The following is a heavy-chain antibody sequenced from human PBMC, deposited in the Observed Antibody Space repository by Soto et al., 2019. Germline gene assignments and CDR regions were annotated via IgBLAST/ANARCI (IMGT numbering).Heavy chain of an antibody. CDR3: ATRRITMVRGVTPVDY. Sequence: EVQLLESGGGLVQPGGSLRLSCAASGFTFSSYAMSWVRQAPGKGLEWVSAISGSGGSTYYADSVKGRFTISRDNSKNTLYLQMNSLRAEDTAVYYCATRRITMVRGVTPVDYWGQGTLVTVSS. CDR1: GFTFSSYA. V-gene: IGHV3-23*01. CDR2: ISGSGGST. J-gene: IGHJ4*02. D-gene: IGHD3-10*01.